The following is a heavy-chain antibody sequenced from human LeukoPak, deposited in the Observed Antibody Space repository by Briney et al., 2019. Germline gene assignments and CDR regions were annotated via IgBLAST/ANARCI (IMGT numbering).Heavy chain of an antibody. CDR3: ARASRTYFGDYLYYFDS. V-gene: IGHV1-8*01. CDR2: MNPKSGNT. CDR1: GYTFSNYD. Sequence: ASVKVSCKASGYTFSNYDINWVRQATGQGLEWMGWMNPKSGNTGYAQNFQGRVTMTRNSSITTSYMGLSSLRSEDTAVYYCARASRTYFGDYLYYFDSWGQGTLVTVSS. D-gene: IGHD4-17*01. J-gene: IGHJ4*02.